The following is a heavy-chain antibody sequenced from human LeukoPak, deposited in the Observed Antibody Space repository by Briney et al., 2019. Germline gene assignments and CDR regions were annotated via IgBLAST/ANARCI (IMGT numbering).Heavy chain of an antibody. Sequence: ASVKVSCKASGHTFTGYYMHWVRQAPGQGLEWMGWINANSGGTNYAQKFQGRVTMTRDTSISTAYMELSSLRSEDTAVYYCATTYCGGDCYSKVYWYFDLWGRGTLVTVSS. V-gene: IGHV1-2*02. J-gene: IGHJ2*01. CDR3: ATTYCGGDCYSKVYWYFDL. CDR1: GHTFTGYY. D-gene: IGHD2-21*02. CDR2: INANSGGT.